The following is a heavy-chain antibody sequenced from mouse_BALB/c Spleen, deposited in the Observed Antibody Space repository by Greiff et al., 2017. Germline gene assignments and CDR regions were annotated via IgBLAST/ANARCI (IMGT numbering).Heavy chain of an antibody. CDR2: IDPANGNT. D-gene: IGHD3-1*01. CDR1: GFNIKDTY. Sequence: EVTLVESGAELVKPGASVKLSCTASGFNIKDTYMHWVKQRPEQGLEWIGRIDPANGNTKYDPKFQGKATITADTSSNTAYLQLSSLTSEDTAVYYCARGTELVLDYWGQGTTLTVSS. J-gene: IGHJ2*01. CDR3: ARGTELVLDY. V-gene: IGHV14-3*02.